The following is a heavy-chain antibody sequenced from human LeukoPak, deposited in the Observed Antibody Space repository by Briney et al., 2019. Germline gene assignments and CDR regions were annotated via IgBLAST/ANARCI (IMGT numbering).Heavy chain of an antibody. CDR1: GGSISSSSYS. D-gene: IGHD1-7*01. V-gene: IGHV4-39*07. Sequence: SETLSLTCTVSGGSISSSSYSWGWIRQPPGKGLEWIGSVYYSGSTYYNPSLKSRVTISVDTSKNQFSLKLNSVTAADTAVYYCARTVSTGTLDYWGQGTLVTVSS. CDR3: ARTVSTGTLDY. CDR2: VYYSGST. J-gene: IGHJ4*02.